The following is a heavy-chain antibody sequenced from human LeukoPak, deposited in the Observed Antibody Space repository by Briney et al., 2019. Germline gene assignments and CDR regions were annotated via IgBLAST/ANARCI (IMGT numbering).Heavy chain of an antibody. D-gene: IGHD2-21*02. Sequence: GGSLRLSCAASGFTFNSYAMHWVRQAPGKGLEWVAVISYDGSNKNYGDSVKGRFTISGGNSKNTLYLQMNSLSAEDTAVYYCARSVVTATPHYFQHWGQGTLLTVSS. CDR2: ISYDGSNK. CDR1: GFTFNSYA. CDR3: ARSVVTATPHYFQH. V-gene: IGHV3-30*04. J-gene: IGHJ1*01.